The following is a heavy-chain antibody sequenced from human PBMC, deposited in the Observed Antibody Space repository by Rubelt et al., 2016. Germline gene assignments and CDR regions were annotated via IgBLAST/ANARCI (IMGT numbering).Heavy chain of an antibody. Sequence: EVQLVEFGGGLVKPGGSLRLSCASSGFTFSSYSLNWVRQAPGKGLEWVAYPSASGSYTNYADSVKGRFTISRDNAKDSLYLKMNSVRADNTAVYYCARVVSIWCQGTMVSVSS. J-gene: IGHJ3*02. V-gene: IGHV3-21*02. D-gene: IGHD6-6*01. CDR2: PSASGSYT. CDR1: GFTFSSYS. CDR3: ARVVSI.